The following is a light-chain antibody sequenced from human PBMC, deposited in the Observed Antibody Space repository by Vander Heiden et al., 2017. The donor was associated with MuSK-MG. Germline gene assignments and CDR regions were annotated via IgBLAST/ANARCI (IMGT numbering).Light chain of an antibody. CDR1: QSISSW. CDR2: DAS. V-gene: IGKV1-5*01. CDR3: QQDNSYSAT. J-gene: IGKJ1*01. Sequence: DIQMTQSPSTLSASVGDRVTITCRASQSISSWLAWYQQKPGKAPKLLIYDASSLESGVPSTFSGSGSGTEFTLTISSLQPDDFATYYCQQDNSYSATFGQGTKVEI.